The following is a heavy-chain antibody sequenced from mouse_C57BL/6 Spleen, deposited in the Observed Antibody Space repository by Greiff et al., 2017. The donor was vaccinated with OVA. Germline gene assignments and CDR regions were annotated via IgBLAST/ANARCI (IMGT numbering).Heavy chain of an antibody. CDR3: ASSPGGARDY. Sequence: QVQLQQSGPELVKPGASVKISCKASGYAFSSSWMNWVKQRPGKGLEWIGRIYPGDGDTNYNGKFKGKATLTADKSSSTAYMQLSSLTSEDSAVYFCASSPGGARDYWGQGTSVTVSS. J-gene: IGHJ4*01. V-gene: IGHV1-82*01. CDR2: IYPGDGDT. CDR1: GYAFSSSW.